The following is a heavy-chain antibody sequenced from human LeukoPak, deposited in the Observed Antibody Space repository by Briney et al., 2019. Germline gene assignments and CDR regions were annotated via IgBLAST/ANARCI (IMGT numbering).Heavy chain of an antibody. CDR2: IGRVTSNSGDV. CDR1: GYSFSNYG. Sequence: GTSVKVSCKTSGYSFSNYGISWVRQAPGQGLEWMGRIGRVTSNSGDVTYAPKFQDRVTMTTDTSTTTAYMELRSLRFDDTAVYYCARDQMPYYYDSSGYYCLFDIWGQGTMVTVSS. V-gene: IGHV1-18*01. J-gene: IGHJ3*02. CDR3: ARDQMPYYYDSSGYYCLFDI. D-gene: IGHD3-22*01.